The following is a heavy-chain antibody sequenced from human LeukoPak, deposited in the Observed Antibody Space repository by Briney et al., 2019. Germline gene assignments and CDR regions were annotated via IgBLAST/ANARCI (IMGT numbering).Heavy chain of an antibody. CDR3: AKDRQYGDYGGGDFFDS. V-gene: IGHV3-43D*03. Sequence: GGSLRLSCAASGFAFDDYAKHWVRQAPGKGLQWTSSINWVGDTSSYADSVKGRFTVSRDNTEGSLYLQMDSLRSEDAALYYCAKDRQYGDYGGGDFFDSWGQGTLVTVSS. D-gene: IGHD4-17*01. CDR1: GFAFDDYA. J-gene: IGHJ4*02. CDR2: INWVGDTS.